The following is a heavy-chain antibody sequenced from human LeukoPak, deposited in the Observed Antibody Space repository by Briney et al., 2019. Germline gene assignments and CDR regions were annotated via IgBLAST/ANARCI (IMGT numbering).Heavy chain of an antibody. D-gene: IGHD3-22*01. CDR1: GFTVSSYW. J-gene: IGHJ4*02. CDR2: IKQDGSEK. CDR3: AREFLYYYDSSGYLYYFDY. V-gene: IGHV3-7*01. Sequence: PGGSLRLSCAASGFTVSSYWMSWVRQAPGKGLEWVANIKQDGSEKYYVGSVKGRFTISRDNAKNSLYLQMNSLRDEDTAVYYCAREFLYYYDSSGYLYYFDYWGQGTLVTVSS.